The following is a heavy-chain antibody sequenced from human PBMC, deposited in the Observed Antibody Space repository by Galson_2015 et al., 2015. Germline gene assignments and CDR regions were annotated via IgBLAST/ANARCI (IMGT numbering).Heavy chain of an antibody. CDR2: IYYSGST. V-gene: IGHV4-59*01. D-gene: IGHD3-16*01. CDR1: GGSISSYY. CDR3: ARTWGPNWYFDL. J-gene: IGHJ2*01. Sequence: SLTCTASGGSISSYYWSWIRQPPGKGLEWIGYIYYSGSTNYNPSLKSRVTISVDTSKNQFSLKLSSVTAADTAVYYCARTWGPNWYFDLWGRGTLVTVSS.